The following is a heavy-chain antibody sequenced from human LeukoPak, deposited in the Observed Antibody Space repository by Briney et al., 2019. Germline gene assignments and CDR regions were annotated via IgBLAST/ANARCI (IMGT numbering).Heavy chain of an antibody. V-gene: IGHV4-39*01. CDR1: GGSITSGSNY. CDR2: IYSGGTT. D-gene: IGHD6-19*01. J-gene: IGHJ4*02. Sequence: SETLSLTCTISGGSITSGSNYWGWIRQPPGKGLEWNGSIYSGGTTYYNPSLKSRITISIDTSKNQFSLRLSSVTAADTAVYYCARRRWLIQGDGGLYFDYWGQGALVTVSS. CDR3: ARRRWLIQGDGGLYFDY.